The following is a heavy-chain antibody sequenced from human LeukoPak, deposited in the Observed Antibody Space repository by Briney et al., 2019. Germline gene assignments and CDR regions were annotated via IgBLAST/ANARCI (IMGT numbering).Heavy chain of an antibody. J-gene: IGHJ4*02. Sequence: SETLSLTCGVYGGSFSGYYWSWIRQPPGKGLEWIGEINHSGSTNYNPSLKSRVTISVDTSKNQFSLKLSSVTAADTAVYYCARGVISYSSGWFKDYWGQGTLVTVSS. CDR3: ARGVISYSSGWFKDY. CDR2: INHSGST. CDR1: GGSFSGYY. V-gene: IGHV4-34*01. D-gene: IGHD6-19*01.